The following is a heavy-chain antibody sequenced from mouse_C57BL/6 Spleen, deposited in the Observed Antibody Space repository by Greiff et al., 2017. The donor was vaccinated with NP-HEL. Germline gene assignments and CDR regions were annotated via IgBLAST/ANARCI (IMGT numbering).Heavy chain of an antibody. CDR3: ARSNYGKGVPYFDV. CDR2: IDPSDSYT. Sequence: QVQLQQSGAELVKPGASVKLSCKASGYTFTSYWMQWVKQRPGQGLEWIGEIDPSDSYTNYNQKFKGKATLTVDTSSSTAYMQLSSLTSEDSAVYFCARSNYGKGVPYFDVWGTGTTVTVSS. J-gene: IGHJ1*03. D-gene: IGHD2-1*01. CDR1: GYTFTSYW. V-gene: IGHV1-50*01.